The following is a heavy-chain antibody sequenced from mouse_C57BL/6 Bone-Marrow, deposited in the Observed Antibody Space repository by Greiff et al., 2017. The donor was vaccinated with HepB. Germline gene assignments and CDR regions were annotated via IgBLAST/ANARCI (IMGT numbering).Heavy chain of an antibody. D-gene: IGHD1-1*01. V-gene: IGHV7-3*01. Sequence: EVQLVESGGGLVQPGGSLSLSCAASGFTFTDYYMSWVRQPPGKALEWLGFIRNKANGYTTEYSASVKGRFTISRDNSQSILYLQMNALRAEDSATYYCARDDYYGSSSAWFAYWGQGTLVTVSA. CDR1: GFTFTDYY. J-gene: IGHJ3*01. CDR3: ARDDYYGSSSAWFAY. CDR2: IRNKANGYTT.